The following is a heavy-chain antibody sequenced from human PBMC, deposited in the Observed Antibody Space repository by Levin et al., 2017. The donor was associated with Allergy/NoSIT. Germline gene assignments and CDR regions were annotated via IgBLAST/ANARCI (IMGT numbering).Heavy chain of an antibody. CDR2: INHSGST. J-gene: IGHJ4*02. V-gene: IGHV4-34*01. CDR3: ARASGYSYGPFDY. Sequence: RASETLSLTCAVYGGSFSGYYWSWIRQPPGKGLEWIGEINHSGSTNYNPSLKSRVTISVDTSKNQFSLKLSSVTAADTAVYYCARASGYSYGPFDYWGQGTLVTVSS. D-gene: IGHD5-18*01. CDR1: GGSFSGYY.